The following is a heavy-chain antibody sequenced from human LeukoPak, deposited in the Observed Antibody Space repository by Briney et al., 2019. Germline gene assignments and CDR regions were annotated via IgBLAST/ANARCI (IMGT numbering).Heavy chain of an antibody. Sequence: SETLSLTCTVSGDSVRSFHWSWIRQPPGKGLEWIGYIYYSGSTNYNPSLKSRVTISVDTSKNQFSLKLSSVTAADTAVYYCASGAVAGTFDYWGQGTLVTVSS. CDR2: IYYSGST. CDR1: GDSVRSFH. D-gene: IGHD6-19*01. V-gene: IGHV4-59*02. CDR3: ASGAVAGTFDY. J-gene: IGHJ4*02.